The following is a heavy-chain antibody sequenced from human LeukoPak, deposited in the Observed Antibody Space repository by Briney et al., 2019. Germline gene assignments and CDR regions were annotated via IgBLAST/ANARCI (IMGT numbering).Heavy chain of an antibody. D-gene: IGHD4/OR15-4a*01. Sequence: PSQTLSLTCTVSRRSLSSYYRSCIRQPPRKGLEWIGYIYYSGSTNYNPSLKSRVTISVDTSKNQFSLKLSSVTAADTAVYYCARANKGRSNWFDPWGQGTLVTVSS. CDR3: ARANKGRSNWFDP. J-gene: IGHJ5*02. CDR1: RRSLSSYY. CDR2: IYYSGST. V-gene: IGHV4-59*01.